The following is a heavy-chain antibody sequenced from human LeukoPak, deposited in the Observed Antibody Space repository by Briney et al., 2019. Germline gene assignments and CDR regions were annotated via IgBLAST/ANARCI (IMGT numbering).Heavy chain of an antibody. Sequence: GGSLRLSRAASGFTFSSYAMSWVRQAPGKGLEWVLGISGSGGSTYYADSVKGRFTISRDNSKNTLSLQMNSLRAEDTAVYYCAKDEYSSGYIRGFDYWGQGTLVTVSS. CDR1: GFTFSSYA. V-gene: IGHV3-23*01. J-gene: IGHJ4*02. CDR3: AKDEYSSGYIRGFDY. D-gene: IGHD5-18*01. CDR2: ISGSGGST.